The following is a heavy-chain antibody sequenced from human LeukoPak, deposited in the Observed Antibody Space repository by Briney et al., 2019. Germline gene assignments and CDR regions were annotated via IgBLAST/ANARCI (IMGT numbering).Heavy chain of an antibody. CDR3: ARDRSYDFWSGYSTPDY. CDR2: IWYDGSNK. D-gene: IGHD3-3*01. J-gene: IGHJ4*02. V-gene: IGHV3-33*01. CDR1: GFTFSSYG. Sequence: LPGGSLRLSCAASGFTFSSYGMHWVRQAPGKGLEWVAVIWYDGSNKYYADSVEGRFTISRDNSKNTLDLQMNSLRAEDTAVYYCARDRSYDFWSGYSTPDYWGQGTLVTVSS.